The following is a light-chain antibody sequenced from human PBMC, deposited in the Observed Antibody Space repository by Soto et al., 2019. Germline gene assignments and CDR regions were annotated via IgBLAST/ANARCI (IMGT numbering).Light chain of an antibody. CDR1: SSDVGAYSY. CDR3: CSYSGGSTLYV. CDR2: AVT. V-gene: IGLV2-14*03. J-gene: IGLJ1*01. Sequence: QSALTQPASVSGSPGQSITISCTGTSSDVGAYSYVSWYQQHPGKAPKLVIFAVTNRPSVVSNRFSGSKSGNTASLTISGLQTDDEDDYYCCSYSGGSTLYVFGTGTKVTVL.